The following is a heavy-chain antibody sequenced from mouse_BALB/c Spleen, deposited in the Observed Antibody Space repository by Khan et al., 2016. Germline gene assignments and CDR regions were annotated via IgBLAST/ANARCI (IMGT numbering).Heavy chain of an antibody. CDR2: IDPANGNT. D-gene: IGHD4-1*01. V-gene: IGHV14-3*02. CDR1: GFNIKDTY. J-gene: IGHJ3*01. CDR3: ASGTNWDRFAY. Sequence: VQLKESGAELVKPGASVKLSCTASGFNIKDTYMHWVKQRPEQGLEWIGRIDPANGNTKYDPKFQGKATITADTSSNTAYLQLSSLTSEDTAVYYCASGTNWDRFAYWGQGTLVTVSA.